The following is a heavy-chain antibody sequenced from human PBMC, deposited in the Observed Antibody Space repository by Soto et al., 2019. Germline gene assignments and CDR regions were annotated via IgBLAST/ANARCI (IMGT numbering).Heavy chain of an antibody. J-gene: IGHJ3*02. D-gene: IGHD2-15*01. CDR1: GYTFTSYD. CDR2: MNPNSGNT. Sequence: ASVKVSCKAAGYTFTSYDINWGRQATGQGLEWMGWMNPNSGNTGYAQKFQGRVTMTRNTSISTAYMELSSLRSEDTAVYYCASGLGGGSHHDAFDIWGQGTMVTVSS. V-gene: IGHV1-8*01. CDR3: ASGLGGGSHHDAFDI.